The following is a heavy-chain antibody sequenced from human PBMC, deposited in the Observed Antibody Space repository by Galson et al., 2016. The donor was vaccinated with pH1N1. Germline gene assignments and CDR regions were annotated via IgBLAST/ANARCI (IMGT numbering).Heavy chain of an antibody. CDR2: INNSGMT. J-gene: IGHJ5*02. D-gene: IGHD2-21*01. CDR3: ARDIDVVATTWFDP. V-gene: IGHV4-61*10. Sequence: ETLSLTCIVSGDSMCSGSYYWSWIRQPAGKGLEWIGRINNSGMTKYNPSLRSRVSISVDTSKNQFSLNLNTVTAADPGIYYCARDIDVVATTWFDPWGQGALVTVSS. CDR1: GDSMCSGSYY.